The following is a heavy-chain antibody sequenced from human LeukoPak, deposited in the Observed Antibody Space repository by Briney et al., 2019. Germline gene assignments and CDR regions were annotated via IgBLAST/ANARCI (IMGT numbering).Heavy chain of an antibody. D-gene: IGHD6-13*01. CDR3: ARGVIAAAGPLDY. CDR2: INHSGST. V-gene: IGHV4-34*01. CDR1: GFTFSSYE. J-gene: IGHJ4*02. Sequence: GSLRLSCAASGFTFSSYEMNWVRQAPGKGLEWIGEINHSGSTNYNPSLKSRVTISVDTSKNQFSLKLSSVTAADTAVYYCARGVIAAAGPLDYWGQGTLVTVSS.